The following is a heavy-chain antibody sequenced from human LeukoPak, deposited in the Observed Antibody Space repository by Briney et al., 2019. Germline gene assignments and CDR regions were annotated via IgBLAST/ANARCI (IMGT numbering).Heavy chain of an antibody. CDR1: RYTFTSYY. J-gene: IGHJ4*02. CDR2: INPSGGST. CDR3: ARDRIPYCGGDCYHLFV. V-gene: IGHV1-46*01. D-gene: IGHD2-21*02. Sequence: ASVKVSCKASRYTFTSYYMHWVRQAPGQGLEWMGIINPSGGSTSYAQKFQVRVTMTRDTSTSTVYMELSSLRSEDTAVYYCARDRIPYCGGDCYHLFVWGQGTLVTVSS.